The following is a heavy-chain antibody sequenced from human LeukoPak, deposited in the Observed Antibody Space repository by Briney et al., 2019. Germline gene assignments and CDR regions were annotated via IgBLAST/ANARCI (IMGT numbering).Heavy chain of an antibody. Sequence: SETLSLTCTVSGGSISSGDYYWSWIRQPPGKGLEWIGYIYYSGSSYYNPSLKSRVTISVGTSKNQFSLKLSYVTAADTAVYYCARADYYDSSGVADYWGQGTLVTVPS. CDR1: GGSISSGDYY. J-gene: IGHJ4*02. D-gene: IGHD3-22*01. CDR3: ARADYYDSSGVADY. V-gene: IGHV4-30-4*01. CDR2: IYYSGSS.